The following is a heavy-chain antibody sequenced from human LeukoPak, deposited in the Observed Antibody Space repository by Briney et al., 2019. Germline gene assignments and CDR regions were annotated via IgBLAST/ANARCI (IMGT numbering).Heavy chain of an antibody. Sequence: GGSLRLSCAASGFTFSSYSMNWVRQAPGKGLEWVSYISSSSSTIYYADSVKGRFTISRDNAKNSLYLQMNSLRAEDTAVYYCARQISGYESYFDYWGQGTLVTVSS. V-gene: IGHV3-48*01. CDR1: GFTFSSYS. J-gene: IGHJ4*02. CDR2: ISSSSSTI. D-gene: IGHD5-12*01. CDR3: ARQISGYESYFDY.